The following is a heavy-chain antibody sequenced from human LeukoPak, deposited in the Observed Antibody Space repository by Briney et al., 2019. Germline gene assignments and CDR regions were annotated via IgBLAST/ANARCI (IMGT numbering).Heavy chain of an antibody. V-gene: IGHV3-23*01. CDR1: GFXFTNYN. CDR3: ARGQELDDGVFDS. CDR2: LRSNGDTA. J-gene: IGHJ4*02. Sequence: GGSLRLSCAASGFXFTNYNINWVRQAPGTGLEWLSTLRSNGDTAYNADSVKGRFTISRDNSKNTVYLQMNILRVEDTAIYYCARGQELDDGVFDSWGQGTLVTVSA. D-gene: IGHD1-1*01.